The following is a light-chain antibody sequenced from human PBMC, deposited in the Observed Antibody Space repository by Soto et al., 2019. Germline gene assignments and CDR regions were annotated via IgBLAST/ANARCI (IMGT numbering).Light chain of an antibody. CDR3: QQLHVYPST. CDR2: AGT. J-gene: IGKJ4*01. V-gene: IGKV1-9*01. CDR1: HDIRKY. Sequence: DIQMTQSPSSLSSSVGDRVTITCQASHDIRKYLNWYQQKPGKAPNLLIYAGTSLQSGVPSRFSGSGSGTEFTLTISSLQPEDFATYYCQQLHVYPSTFGGGTKV.